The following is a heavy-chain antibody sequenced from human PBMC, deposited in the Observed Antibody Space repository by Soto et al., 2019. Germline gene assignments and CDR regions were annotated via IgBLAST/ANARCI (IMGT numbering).Heavy chain of an antibody. J-gene: IGHJ4*02. CDR1: GFTFSGFA. V-gene: IGHV3-23*01. Sequence: GGSLRLSCAASGFTFSGFAMSLVRQAPGKGLEWVSAITGSGGSTYHADSVKGRFTISRDNSKNTLYLEMNNLRADDTAVYYCSKGSSSSRPYYFASPGQGPLVSVSS. CDR3: SKGSSSSRPYYFAS. CDR2: ITGSGGST. D-gene: IGHD6-19*01.